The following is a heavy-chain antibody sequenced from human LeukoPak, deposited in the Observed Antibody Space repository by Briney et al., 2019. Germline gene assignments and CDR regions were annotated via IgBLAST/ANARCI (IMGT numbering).Heavy chain of an antibody. CDR2: ISHDGSNK. CDR3: ARAPGSSTSWSYFDF. D-gene: IGHD6-13*01. CDR1: GFTFSTYW. V-gene: IGHV3-30-3*01. Sequence: GGSLRLSCEASGFTFSTYWMKWVRQAPGKGLEWVAVISHDGSNKNYADSVKGRFTVSRDNSKNTLYLQMNSLRGEDTAVYYCARAPGSSTSWSYFDFWGQGTLVTVSS. J-gene: IGHJ4*02.